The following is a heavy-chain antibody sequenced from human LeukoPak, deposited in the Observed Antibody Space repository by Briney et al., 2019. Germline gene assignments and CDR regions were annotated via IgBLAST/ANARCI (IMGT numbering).Heavy chain of an antibody. J-gene: IGHJ4*02. CDR3: ARVGIAVAGEVSGYFDY. D-gene: IGHD6-19*01. CDR2: IYYSGST. V-gene: IGHV4-59*01. Sequence: PSETLSLTCTVSGGSISSYYWSWIRQPPGKGLEWIGYIYYSGSTNYNPSLKSRVTISVDTSKNQFSLKLSSVTAADTAVYYCARVGIAVAGEVSGYFDYWGQGTLVTVSS. CDR1: GGSISSYY.